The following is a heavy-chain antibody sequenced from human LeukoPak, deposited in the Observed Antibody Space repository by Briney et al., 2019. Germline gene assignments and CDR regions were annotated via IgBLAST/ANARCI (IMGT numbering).Heavy chain of an antibody. CDR1: GFTFSSYW. J-gene: IGHJ3*02. V-gene: IGHV3-74*01. CDR2: INSDGSST. D-gene: IGHD3-16*01. CDR3: ARELGDYVWGSPLAFDI. Sequence: GGSLRLSCAASGFTFSSYWLHWVRQAPGKGLVWVSRINSDGSSTSYADSVKGRFTISRDNAKNTLYLQMNSLRAEDTAVYYCARELGDYVWGSPLAFDIWGQGTMVTVSS.